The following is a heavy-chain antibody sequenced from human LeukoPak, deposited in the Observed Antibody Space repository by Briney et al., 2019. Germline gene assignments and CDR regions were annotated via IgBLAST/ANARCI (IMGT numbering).Heavy chain of an antibody. CDR2: LHSNGAFT. CDR1: GFTLSNYW. V-gene: IGHV3-74*01. Sequence: GGSLRLSCLASGFTLSNYWMHWVRQAPGKGLVWVARLHSNGAFTTYADSVKGRFTISRDTAKNTLYLQMNSLRVEDTAVYYCARFVVVTAGDYWGQGTLVTVSS. J-gene: IGHJ4*01. CDR3: ARFVVVTAGDY. D-gene: IGHD2-21*02.